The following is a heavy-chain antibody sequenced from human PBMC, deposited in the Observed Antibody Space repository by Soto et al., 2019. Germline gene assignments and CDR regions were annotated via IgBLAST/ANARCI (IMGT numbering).Heavy chain of an antibody. J-gene: IGHJ4*02. Sequence: GGSLRLSCAASGFTFSGSAMHWVRQASGKGLEWVGRIRSKANSYATAYAASVKGRFTISRDDSKNTAYLQMNSLKTEDTAVYYCARSYSGYDSVGYWGQGTLVTAPQ. D-gene: IGHD5-12*01. V-gene: IGHV3-73*01. CDR1: GFTFSGSA. CDR3: ARSYSGYDSVGY. CDR2: IRSKANSYAT.